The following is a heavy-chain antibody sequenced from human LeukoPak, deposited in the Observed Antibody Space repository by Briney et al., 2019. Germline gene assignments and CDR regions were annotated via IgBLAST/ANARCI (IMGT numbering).Heavy chain of an antibody. Sequence: SETLSLTCTVSGGSISSRSYYWGWIRQPPGKGLEWIGIIYYSGSTYSNPSLRSRVTISVDTSKNQFSLKLSSVTAADTAVYYCARDRGATLYAFDIWGQGTMVTVSS. V-gene: IGHV4-39*02. CDR1: GGSISSRSYY. J-gene: IGHJ3*02. CDR3: ARDRGATLYAFDI. CDR2: IYYSGST. D-gene: IGHD1-26*01.